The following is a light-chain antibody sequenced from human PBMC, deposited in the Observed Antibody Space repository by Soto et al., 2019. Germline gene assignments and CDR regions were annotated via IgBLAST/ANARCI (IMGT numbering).Light chain of an antibody. J-gene: IGKJ2*01. Sequence: EIVLTQSPATLSLSRGERATLSCRASQSVSSYLAWYQQKPGQAPRLLIYDASNRATGIPARFSGSGSGTDFTLTISSLEPEDFAVYYCQQRSNWPLYTVGQGTKLEIK. CDR3: QQRSNWPLYT. V-gene: IGKV3-11*01. CDR1: QSVSSY. CDR2: DAS.